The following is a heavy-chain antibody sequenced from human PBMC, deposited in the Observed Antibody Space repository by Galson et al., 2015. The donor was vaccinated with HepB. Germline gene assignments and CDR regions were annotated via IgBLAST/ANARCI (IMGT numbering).Heavy chain of an antibody. V-gene: IGHV3-30*03. CDR1: GFTFSSYA. Sequence: SLRLSCAASGFTFSSYAMSRVRQAPGKGLEWVAVISNDGSNKYYADSVKGRFTISRDNAKNSLYLQMNSLRAEDTAVYYCARVLRDYARDASDVWGQGTVVTVSS. CDR3: ARVLRDYARDASDV. CDR2: ISNDGSNK. J-gene: IGHJ3*01. D-gene: IGHD4-17*01.